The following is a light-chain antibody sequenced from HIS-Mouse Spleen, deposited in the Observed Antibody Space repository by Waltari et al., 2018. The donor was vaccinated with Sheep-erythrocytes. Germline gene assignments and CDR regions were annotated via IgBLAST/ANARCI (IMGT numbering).Light chain of an antibody. CDR2: DVS. CDR3: SSYTSSSTWV. J-gene: IGLJ3*02. CDR1: SRDAAASND. Sequence: QSALTQPASVSGSPGQSITTSCTGTSRDAAASNDVSWYQQHPGKAPKLMISDVSNRPSGVSNRFSGSKSGNTASLTISGLQAEDEADYYCSSYTSSSTWVFGGGTKLTVL. V-gene: IGLV2-14*03.